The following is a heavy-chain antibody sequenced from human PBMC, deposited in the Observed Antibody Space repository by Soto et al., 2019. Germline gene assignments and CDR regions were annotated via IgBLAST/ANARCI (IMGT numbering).Heavy chain of an antibody. CDR3: ARDLSIVVVPAAMAVRGSYYYYGMDV. V-gene: IGHV3-74*01. CDR1: GFTFSSYW. CDR2: INSDGSST. D-gene: IGHD2-2*01. J-gene: IGHJ6*02. Sequence: GGSLRLSCAASGFTFSSYWMHWVRQAPGKGLVWVSRINSDGSSTSYADSVKGRFTISRDNAKNTLYLQMNSLRAEDTAVYYCARDLSIVVVPAAMAVRGSYYYYGMDVWGQGTTVTVSS.